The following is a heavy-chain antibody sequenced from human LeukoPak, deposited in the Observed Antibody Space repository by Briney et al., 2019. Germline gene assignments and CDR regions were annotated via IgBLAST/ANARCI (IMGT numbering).Heavy chain of an antibody. D-gene: IGHD6-6*01. CDR2: IRYDGSNK. V-gene: IGHV3-30*02. Sequence: GGSLRLSCAASGFTFSSYGMHWVRQAPGKGLEWVAFIRYDGSNKYYADSVKGRFTISRDNSKNTLYLQMNTLRAEDTALYYCAKDWAYSTSSFFYYFDFWGQGTLVTVSS. CDR3: AKDWAYSTSSFFYYFDF. CDR1: GFTFSSYG. J-gene: IGHJ4*02.